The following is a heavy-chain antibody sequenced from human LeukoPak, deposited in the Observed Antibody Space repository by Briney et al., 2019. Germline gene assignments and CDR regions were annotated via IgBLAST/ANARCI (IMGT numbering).Heavy chain of an antibody. Sequence: PSETLSLTCTASGGSISSSSYYWGWIRQPPGKGLEWIGSIYYSGSTYYNPSLKSRVTISVDTSKNQFSLKLSSVTAADTAVYYCARDPLSLKQPNDAFDIWGQGTMVTVSS. D-gene: IGHD6-13*01. J-gene: IGHJ3*02. CDR3: ARDPLSLKQPNDAFDI. CDR1: GGSISSSSYY. V-gene: IGHV4-39*07. CDR2: IYYSGST.